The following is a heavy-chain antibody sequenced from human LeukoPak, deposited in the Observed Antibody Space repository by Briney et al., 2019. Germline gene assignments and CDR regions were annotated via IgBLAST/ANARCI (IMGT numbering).Heavy chain of an antibody. Sequence: PSETLSLTCTVSGGSISSYYRSWIRQPPGKGLEWIGYIYYSGSTNYNPSLKSRVTISVDTSKNQFSLKLSSVTAADTAVYYCARSGSSGWYYYYGMDVWGQGTTVTVSS. D-gene: IGHD6-19*01. CDR1: GGSISSYY. V-gene: IGHV4-59*01. CDR3: ARSGSSGWYYYYGMDV. CDR2: IYYSGST. J-gene: IGHJ6*02.